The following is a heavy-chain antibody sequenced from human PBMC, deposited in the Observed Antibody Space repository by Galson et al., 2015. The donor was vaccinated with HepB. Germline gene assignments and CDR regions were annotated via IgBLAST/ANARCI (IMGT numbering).Heavy chain of an antibody. CDR3: ASLRGDIVVVPADLSFDY. D-gene: IGHD2-2*01. CDR1: GFTFSNYA. CDR2: ISGSGGST. V-gene: IGHV3-23*01. J-gene: IGHJ4*02. Sequence: SLRLSCAASGFTFSNYAMNWVRQAPGKGLEWVSTISGSGGSTYYGDSLKGRFTISRDNSRNTLYLQMNSLRAEETAVYYCASLRGDIVVVPADLSFDYWGQGTLVTVSS.